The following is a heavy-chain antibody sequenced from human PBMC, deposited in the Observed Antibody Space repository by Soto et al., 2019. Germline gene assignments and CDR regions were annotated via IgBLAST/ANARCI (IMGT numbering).Heavy chain of an antibody. Sequence: GGSLRLSCAASGFTFSSYSMNWVRQAPGKGLEWVSSISSSSSYIYYADSVKGRFTISRDNAKNSLYLQMNSLRAEDTAVYYCASNTLLWFGESSGWFDPWGQGTLVTVSS. J-gene: IGHJ5*02. CDR2: ISSSSSYI. V-gene: IGHV3-21*01. D-gene: IGHD3-10*01. CDR3: ASNTLLWFGESSGWFDP. CDR1: GFTFSSYS.